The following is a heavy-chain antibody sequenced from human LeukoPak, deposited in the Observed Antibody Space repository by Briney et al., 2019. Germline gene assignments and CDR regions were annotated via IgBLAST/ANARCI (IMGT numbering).Heavy chain of an antibody. CDR1: GYTFSNYG. CDR3: AKEATVIVVARSYFDY. V-gene: IGHV1-3*01. CDR2: INPGNGNT. Sequence: ASVKVSCKASGYTFSNYGIHWVRQAPGQRPGWLGWINPGNGNTRYSENFQGRVTFARDTSANTAYMELSSLRSEDTAMYYCAKEATVIVVARSYFDYWGPGTLVTVSS. J-gene: IGHJ4*02. D-gene: IGHD3-22*01.